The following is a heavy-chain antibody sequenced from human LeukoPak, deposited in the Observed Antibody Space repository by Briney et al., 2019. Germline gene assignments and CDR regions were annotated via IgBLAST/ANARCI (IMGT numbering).Heavy chain of an antibody. CDR1: GFTFSSYS. CDR3: ARAGYGGNSPFDY. V-gene: IGHV3-21*01. Sequence: GGSLRLSCAASGFTFSSYSMNWVRQAPGKGLEWVSSISSSSSYIYYADSVKGRFTISRDNAKNSLYLQMNSLRAEDTAVYYCARAGYGGNSPFDYWGQGTLVTVSS. CDR2: ISSSSSYI. J-gene: IGHJ4*02. D-gene: IGHD4-17*01.